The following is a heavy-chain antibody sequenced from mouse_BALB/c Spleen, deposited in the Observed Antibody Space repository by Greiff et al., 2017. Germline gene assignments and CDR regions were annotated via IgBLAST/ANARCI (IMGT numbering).Heavy chain of an antibody. CDR1: GFTFTDYY. Sequence: EVKVEESGGGLVQPGGSLRLSCATSGFTFTDYYMSWVRQPPGKALEWLGFIRNKANGYTTEYSASVKGRFTISRDNSQSILYLQMNTLRAEDSATYYCARGLRRYYFDYWGQGTTLTVSS. D-gene: IGHD2-4*01. J-gene: IGHJ2*01. CDR2: IRNKANGYTT. V-gene: IGHV7-3*02. CDR3: ARGLRRYYFDY.